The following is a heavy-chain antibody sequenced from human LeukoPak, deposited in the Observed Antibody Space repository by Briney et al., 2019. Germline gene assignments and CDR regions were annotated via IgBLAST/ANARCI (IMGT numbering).Heavy chain of an antibody. CDR1: VGSFSGYY. CDR2: INHSGST. D-gene: IGHD3-3*01. CDR3: ARRGLRFLESVKYSWFDP. V-gene: IGHV4-34*01. J-gene: IGHJ5*02. Sequence: SETLSLTCAVYVGSFSGYYWTWNRQPPGKGLEWIGEINHSGSTNYNPSLKSRVTISVDTSKSQFSLKLSSVTAADTAIYFCARRGLRFLESVKYSWFDPWGQGTLVTVSS.